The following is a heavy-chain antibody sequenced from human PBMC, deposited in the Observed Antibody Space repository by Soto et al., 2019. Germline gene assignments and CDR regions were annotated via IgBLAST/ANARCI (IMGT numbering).Heavy chain of an antibody. J-gene: IGHJ3*02. D-gene: IGHD6-19*01. V-gene: IGHV1-2*04. CDR2: INPNSGGT. CDR3: ARDKDSSLGADIFDM. Sequence: ASVKVSCKASGYTFTGYYIHWVRQAPGQGLEWMGWINPNSGGTNYAQKFQGWVSMTRDTSISTAYMELTSPRSDDTAVYYCARDKDSSLGADIFDMWGQGTMVTVSS. CDR1: GYTFTGYY.